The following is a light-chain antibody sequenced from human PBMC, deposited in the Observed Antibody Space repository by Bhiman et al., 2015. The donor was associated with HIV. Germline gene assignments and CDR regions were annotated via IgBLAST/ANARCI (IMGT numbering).Light chain of an antibody. V-gene: IGLV2-14*01. Sequence: QSALTQPASVSGSPGQSISISCTGTTSDVGNTNYVSWYQQHPGKAPKLMIYDVSKRPSGVSNRFSGSKSGNTASLTISGLQAEDEADYYCSSYTSSSTIYVFGTGTKVTVL. CDR1: TSDVGNTNY. CDR3: SSYTSSSTIYV. J-gene: IGLJ1*01. CDR2: DVS.